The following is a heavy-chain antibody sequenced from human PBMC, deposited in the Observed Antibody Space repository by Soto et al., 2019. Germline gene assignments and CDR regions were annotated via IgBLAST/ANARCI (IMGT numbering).Heavy chain of an antibody. J-gene: IGHJ6*02. Sequence: PSETLSLTCTVSGGSISSGGYYWSWIRQHPGKGLEWIGYIYYSGSTYYNPSLKSRVTISVDTSKNQFSLKLSSVTAADTAVYYCARATTVTSYYYGMDVWGQGTTVTVSS. CDR3: ARATTVTSYYYGMDV. V-gene: IGHV4-31*03. CDR1: GGSISSGGYY. CDR2: IYYSGST. D-gene: IGHD4-17*01.